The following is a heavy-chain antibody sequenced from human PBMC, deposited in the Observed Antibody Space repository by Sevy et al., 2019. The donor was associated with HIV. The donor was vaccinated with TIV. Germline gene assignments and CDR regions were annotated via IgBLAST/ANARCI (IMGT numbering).Heavy chain of an antibody. V-gene: IGHV3-53*01. CDR2: IYSGGNT. J-gene: IGHJ3*02. CDR3: TRVSLYYYDSSGYYTTGNAFDI. D-gene: IGHD3-22*01. CDR1: GFTVSSNY. Sequence: GGSLRLSCAASGFTVSSNYMSWVRQAPGKGLEWVSVIYSGGNTNYADSVKGRFTISRDNSKNTLYLQMKSLRAEDTAFYYCTRVSLYYYDSSGYYTTGNAFDIWGQGTMVTVSS.